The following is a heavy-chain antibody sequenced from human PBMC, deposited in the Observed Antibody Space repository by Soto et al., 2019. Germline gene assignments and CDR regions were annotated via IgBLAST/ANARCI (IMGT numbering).Heavy chain of an antibody. V-gene: IGHV4-39*01. D-gene: IGHD3-10*01. Sequence: SETLSLTCTVSGGSISSSSYYWGWIRQPPGKGLEWIGSIYYSGSTYYNPSLKSRVTISVDTSKNQFSLKLSSVTAADTAVYYCARGFRVTMVRGVITGHNWFDPWGQGTLVTVSS. CDR1: GGSISSSSYY. CDR3: ARGFRVTMVRGVITGHNWFDP. CDR2: IYYSGST. J-gene: IGHJ5*02.